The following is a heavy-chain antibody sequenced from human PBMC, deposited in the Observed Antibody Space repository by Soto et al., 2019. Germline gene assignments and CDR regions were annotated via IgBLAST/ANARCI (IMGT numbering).Heavy chain of an antibody. CDR1: DFDFSSYG. Sequence: GGSLRLSCAASDFDFSSYGIHWVRQAPGKGLEWVAASSYDGRETFYADSAKGRFTVSKGMSKNTAFLQMNALRHEDTAVYFCTRDSGWPILNFDNWGQGTPVTVSS. V-gene: IGHV3-30*03. CDR2: SSYDGRET. CDR3: TRDSGWPILNFDN. D-gene: IGHD3-10*01. J-gene: IGHJ4*02.